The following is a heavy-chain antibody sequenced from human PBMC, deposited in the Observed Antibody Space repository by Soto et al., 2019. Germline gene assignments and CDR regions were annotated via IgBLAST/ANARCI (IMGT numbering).Heavy chain of an antibody. Sequence: EVQLVESGGGLVQPGGSLRLSCAASGFTFSSYWMHWVRQAPGKGLVWVSRINSDGSSTSYADSVKGRLTISRDNAKNTLYLQMNSLRAEDTAVYYCARPRSSGWDDAFDIWGQGTMVTVSS. V-gene: IGHV3-74*01. CDR1: GFTFSSYW. J-gene: IGHJ3*02. CDR3: ARPRSSGWDDAFDI. CDR2: INSDGSST. D-gene: IGHD6-19*01.